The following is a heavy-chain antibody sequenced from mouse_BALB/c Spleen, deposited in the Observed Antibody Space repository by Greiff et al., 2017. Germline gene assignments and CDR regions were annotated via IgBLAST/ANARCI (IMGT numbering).Heavy chain of an antibody. CDR2: ISSGGSYT. CDR1: GFTFSSYA. J-gene: IGHJ4*01. D-gene: IGHD2-3*01. Sequence: DVMLVESGGGLVKPGGSLKLTCAASGFTFSSYAMSWVRQTPEKRLEWVATISSGGSYTYYPDSVKGRFTISRDNAKNTLYLQMSSLRSEDTAMYYCARGGIDGYYPYYAMDYWGQGTSVTVSS. V-gene: IGHV5-9-1*01. CDR3: ARGGIDGYYPYYAMDY.